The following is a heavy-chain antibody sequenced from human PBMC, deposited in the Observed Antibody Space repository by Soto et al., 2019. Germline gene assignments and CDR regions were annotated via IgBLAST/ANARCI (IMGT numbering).Heavy chain of an antibody. J-gene: IGHJ1*01. Sequence: EVQLLESGGGLVQPGGSLRLSCAASGFTFSSYAMSWVRQAPGKGLEWVSAISGSGGSTYYADSVKGRFTISRDNSKNTLYLQMNSLGAEDTAVYYCAKGRDCSSTSCYRLEYFQHWGQGTLVTVSS. CDR1: GFTFSSYA. CDR3: AKGRDCSSTSCYRLEYFQH. V-gene: IGHV3-23*01. CDR2: ISGSGGST. D-gene: IGHD2-2*01.